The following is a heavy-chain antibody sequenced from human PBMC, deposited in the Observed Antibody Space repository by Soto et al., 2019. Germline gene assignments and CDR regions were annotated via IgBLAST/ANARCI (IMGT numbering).Heavy chain of an antibody. Sequence: QVQLQESGPGLVKPSETLSLTCSVSGGSISGSYWSWIRQSPGKRLEWLGYFYYTGSTKYIPSLSSLVSISVDTSKNEFSVRLSDATASDRAVYFCARSVAVPGAHIDYWGQGTQVTVSS. V-gene: IGHV4-59*01. CDR2: FYYTGST. D-gene: IGHD6-19*01. CDR3: ARSVAVPGAHIDY. J-gene: IGHJ4*02. CDR1: GGSISGSY.